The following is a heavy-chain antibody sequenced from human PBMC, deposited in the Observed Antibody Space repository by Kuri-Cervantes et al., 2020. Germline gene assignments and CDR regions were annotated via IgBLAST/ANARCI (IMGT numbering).Heavy chain of an antibody. CDR2: IWYDGSNK. CDR3: ARGFHRQWLTYFDY. CDR1: GFTFSSYG. V-gene: IGHV3-33*01. Sequence: GESLKISCAASGFTFSSYGMHWVRQAPGKGPEWVAVIWYDGSNKYYTDSVKGRFTISRDNSKNTLYLQMNSLRAEDTAVYYCARGFHRQWLTYFDYWGQGTLVTVSS. J-gene: IGHJ4*02. D-gene: IGHD6-19*01.